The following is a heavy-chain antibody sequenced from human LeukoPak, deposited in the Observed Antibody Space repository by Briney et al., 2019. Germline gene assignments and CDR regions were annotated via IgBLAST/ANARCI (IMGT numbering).Heavy chain of an antibody. D-gene: IGHD3-10*01. CDR2: IKQDGSEK. V-gene: IGHV3-7*01. CDR1: GFAFSSYW. CDR3: ASWKGSGSYYPYYFDY. Sequence: GGSLRLSCAASGFAFSSYWMSWVRQAPGKGLEWVANIKQDGSEKYYVDSVKGRFTISRDNAKNSLYLQMNSLRAEDTAVYYCASWKGSGSYYPYYFDYWGQGTLVTVSS. J-gene: IGHJ4*02.